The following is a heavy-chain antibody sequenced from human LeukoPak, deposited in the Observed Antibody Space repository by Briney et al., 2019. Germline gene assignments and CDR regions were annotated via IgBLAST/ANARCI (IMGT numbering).Heavy chain of an antibody. D-gene: IGHD2-2*01. CDR2: IYYSGST. CDR3: AGYCSSTSCCAPP. J-gene: IGHJ5*02. CDR1: GGSISSYY. V-gene: IGHV4-59*01. Sequence: KASETLSLTCIVSGGSISSYYWSWIRQPPGKGLEWIGYIYYSGSTNYNPSLKSRVTISVDTSKNQFSLKLSSVTAADTAVYYCAGYCSSTSCCAPPWGQGTLVTVSS.